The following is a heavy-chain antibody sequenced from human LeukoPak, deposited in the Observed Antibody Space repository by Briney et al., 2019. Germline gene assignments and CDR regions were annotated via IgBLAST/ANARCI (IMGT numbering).Heavy chain of an antibody. V-gene: IGHV1-18*01. Sequence: ASVKVSCKASGYIFTSYGISWVRQAPGQGLEWMGWISAHNGDTNYAQNLQGRVTMTTDTSTSTAYMELRSLRSDDTAVFYCARVSCSGGNCYSNWFDPWDQGTLVTVSS. CDR1: GYIFTSYG. D-gene: IGHD2-15*01. CDR3: ARVSCSGGNCYSNWFDP. J-gene: IGHJ5*02. CDR2: ISAHNGDT.